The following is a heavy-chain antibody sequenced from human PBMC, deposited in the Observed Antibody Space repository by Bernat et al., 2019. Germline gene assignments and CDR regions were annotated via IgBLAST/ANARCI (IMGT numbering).Heavy chain of an antibody. D-gene: IGHD3-3*01. CDR1: GFTFDDYA. Sequence: EVQLVESGGGLVQPGRSLRLSCAASGFTFDDYAMHWVRQAPGKGLEWVSGISWNSGSIGYADSVKGRFTISRDNAKNSLYLQMNSLRAEDTALYYCAKDLLGLLEWSIVYWGQGTLVTVSS. CDR2: ISWNSGSI. CDR3: AKDLLGLLEWSIVY. V-gene: IGHV3-9*01. J-gene: IGHJ4*02.